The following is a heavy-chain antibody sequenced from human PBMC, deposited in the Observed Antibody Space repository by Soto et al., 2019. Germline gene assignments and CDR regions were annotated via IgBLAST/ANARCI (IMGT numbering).Heavy chain of an antibody. CDR3: ARVFPDDCSSTSCPRGWFDP. CDR1: GGSFSGYY. CDR2: INHSGST. V-gene: IGHV4-34*01. D-gene: IGHD2-2*01. J-gene: IGHJ5*02. Sequence: PSETLSLTCAVYGGSFSGYYWSWIRQPPGKGLEWIGEINHSGSTNYNPSLKSRVTISVDTSKNQFSLKLSSVTAADTAVYYCARVFPDDCSSTSCPRGWFDPWGQGTLVTVSS.